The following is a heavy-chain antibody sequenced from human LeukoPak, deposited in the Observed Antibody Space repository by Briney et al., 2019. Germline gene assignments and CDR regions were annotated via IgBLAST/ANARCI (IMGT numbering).Heavy chain of an antibody. D-gene: IGHD2-21*02. J-gene: IGHJ4*02. Sequence: GGSLRLSCAASGFSFSSYTMAWVRQGPGKGLEWVSSISSGSSSIYYADSLKGRFTISRDNAKNSLYLQMNSLGAEDTAVYYCARGDSVVTAAYWGQGTLVTVSS. CDR1: GFSFSSYT. CDR3: ARGDSVVTAAY. V-gene: IGHV3-21*01. CDR2: ISSGSSSI.